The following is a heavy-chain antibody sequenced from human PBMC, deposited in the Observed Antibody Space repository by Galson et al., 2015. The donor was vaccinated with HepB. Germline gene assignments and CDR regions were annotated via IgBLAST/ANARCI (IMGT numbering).Heavy chain of an antibody. CDR3: ARHDSWFNWFDP. J-gene: IGHJ5*02. CDR2: MDPRDSYT. Sequence: QSGAEVKKPGESLRISCKGSGYSFNSYWISWVRQMPGKGLEWMGRMDPRDSYTNYSPSFQGHFTLTVDKSISTAYLQWSSLKAADTAMYYWARHDSWFNWFDPWGQGTLVTVSS. D-gene: IGHD6-13*01. CDR1: GYSFNSYW. V-gene: IGHV5-10-1*01.